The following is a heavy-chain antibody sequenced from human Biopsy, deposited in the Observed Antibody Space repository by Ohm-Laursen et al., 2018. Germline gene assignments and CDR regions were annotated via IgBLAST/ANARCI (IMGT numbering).Heavy chain of an antibody. D-gene: IGHD3-9*01. CDR2: IIPFTGVT. Sequence: SSVKVSCKASGATVTSYAISWVRQAPGQGLEWMGRIIPFTGVTNYAQNFQGKVTISADKSPPTVYVELSTLKPDDTAVYYCATKLTGYFHHWGQGTLVIVSS. J-gene: IGHJ1*01. CDR3: ATKLTGYFHH. V-gene: IGHV1-69*04. CDR1: GATVTSYA.